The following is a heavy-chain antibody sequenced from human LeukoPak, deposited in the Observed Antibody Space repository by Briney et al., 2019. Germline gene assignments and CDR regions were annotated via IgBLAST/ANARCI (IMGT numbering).Heavy chain of an antibody. D-gene: IGHD3-3*01. CDR2: MYYSGST. Sequence: SETLSLTCTVSGGSISSSGYYWGWIRQPPGKGLEWIGSMYYSGSTYYNPSLKRRVTISVDTSKNHFSLKLSSVTATDTAVYYCARDFRGGYDFWSGYYTPYYFDYWGQGTLVTVSP. CDR1: GGSISSSGYY. J-gene: IGHJ4*02. CDR3: ARDFRGGYDFWSGYYTPYYFDY. V-gene: IGHV4-39*07.